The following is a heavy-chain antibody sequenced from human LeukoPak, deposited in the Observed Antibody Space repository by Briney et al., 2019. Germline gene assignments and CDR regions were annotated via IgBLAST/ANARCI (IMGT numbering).Heavy chain of an antibody. CDR1: GYTFTGYY. D-gene: IGHD3-16*02. V-gene: IGHV1-18*04. CDR3: ARSRIMITFGGVIVSPPDDY. J-gene: IGHJ4*02. CDR2: ISAYNGNT. Sequence: ASVKVSCKASGYTFTGYYMHWVRQAPGQGLEWMGWISAYNGNTNYAQKPQGRVTMTTDTSTSTAYMELRSLRSDDTAVYYCARSRIMITFGGVIVSPPDDYWGQGTLVTVSS.